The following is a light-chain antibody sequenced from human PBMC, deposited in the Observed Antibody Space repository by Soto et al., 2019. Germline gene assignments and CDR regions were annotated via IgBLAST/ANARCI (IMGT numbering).Light chain of an antibody. CDR1: SSDIGGGYD. J-gene: IGLJ2*01. CDR3: QSYDSSLSGHVV. V-gene: IGLV1-40*01. Sequence: QAVVTQPTSVSGAPGQRVTISCTGSSSDIGGGYDVHWYQHLPGSVPKLLIYGDTNRPSGVPDRFSGSKSGTSASLAITGLQAEDEADYYCQSYDSSLSGHVVFGGGTKVTVL. CDR2: GDT.